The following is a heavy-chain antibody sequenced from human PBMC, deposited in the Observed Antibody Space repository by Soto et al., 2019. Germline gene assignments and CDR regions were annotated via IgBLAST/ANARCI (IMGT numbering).Heavy chain of an antibody. J-gene: IGHJ4*02. Sequence: GSSVKVSCKASGYTFTSYAMHWVRQAPGQRLEWMGWINAGNGNTKYSQKFQGRVTITRDTSASTAYMELTSLRSEDTAVYYCARDRAGPTHYFDYWGQGTLVTVSS. D-gene: IGHD3-10*01. CDR2: INAGNGNT. V-gene: IGHV1-3*01. CDR3: ARDRAGPTHYFDY. CDR1: GYTFTSYA.